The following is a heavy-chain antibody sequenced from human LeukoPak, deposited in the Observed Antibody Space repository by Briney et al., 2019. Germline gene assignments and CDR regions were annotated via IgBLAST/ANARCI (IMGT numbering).Heavy chain of an antibody. D-gene: IGHD3-3*01. Sequence: SETLSLTCTVSGGSISSYYWSWIRQPPGKGLEWIGYIYYSGSTNYNPPLKSRVTISVDTSKNQFSLKLSSVTAADTAVYYCARASPYYDFWSGYYTGPHDYWGQGTLVTVSS. CDR1: GGSISSYY. CDR3: ARASPYYDFWSGYYTGPHDY. V-gene: IGHV4-59*08. CDR2: IYYSGST. J-gene: IGHJ4*02.